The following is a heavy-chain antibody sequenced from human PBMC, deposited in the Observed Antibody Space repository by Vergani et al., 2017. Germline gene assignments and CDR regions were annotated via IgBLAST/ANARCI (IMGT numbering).Heavy chain of an antibody. Sequence: EVQLVESGGGLVKPGGSLRLSCAASGFTFSSYSMNWVREAPGKGLEWVSSISSSSSYIYYADSVKGRFTISRDNAKNSLYLQMNSLRAEDTAVYYCARDRDGVGATNYGMDVWGQGTTVTVSS. D-gene: IGHD1-26*01. V-gene: IGHV3-21*01. CDR2: ISSSSSYI. J-gene: IGHJ6*02. CDR1: GFTFSSYS. CDR3: ARDRDGVGATNYGMDV.